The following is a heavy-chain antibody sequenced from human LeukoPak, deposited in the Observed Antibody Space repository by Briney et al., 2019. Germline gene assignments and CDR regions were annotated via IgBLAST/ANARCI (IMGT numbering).Heavy chain of an antibody. CDR1: GGSISSYY. Sequence: SETLSLTRTVSGGSISSYYWSWIRQPPGKGLEWIGYIYYSGSTNYNPSLKSRVTISVDTSKNQFSLKLSSVTAADTAVYYCARQISGPAVAGIGFDYWGQGTLVTVSS. D-gene: IGHD6-19*01. CDR3: ARQISGPAVAGIGFDY. CDR2: IYYSGST. J-gene: IGHJ4*02. V-gene: IGHV4-59*08.